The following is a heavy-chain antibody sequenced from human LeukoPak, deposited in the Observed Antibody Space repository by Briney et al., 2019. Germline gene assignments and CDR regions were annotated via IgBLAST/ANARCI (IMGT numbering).Heavy chain of an antibody. CDR3: ASTYYDILTGYGSQFDY. CDR2: IYTSGST. D-gene: IGHD3-9*01. CDR1: GGSISSYY. V-gene: IGHV4-4*07. J-gene: IGHJ4*02. Sequence: SETLSLTCTVSGGSISSYYWSWIRQPAGKGLEWIGRIYTSGSTNYNPSLKSRVTMSVDTSKNQFSLNLSSVTAADTAVYYCASTYYDILTGYGSQFDYWGQGTLVTVSS.